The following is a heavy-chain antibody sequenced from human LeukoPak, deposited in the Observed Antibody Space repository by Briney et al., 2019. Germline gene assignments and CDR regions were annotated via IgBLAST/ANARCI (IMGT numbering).Heavy chain of an antibody. V-gene: IGHV3-30-3*01. D-gene: IGHD6-6*01. Sequence: PGRSLRLSCAASGFTFSSYAMHWVRQAPGKGLEWVAVISYDGSNKYYADSVKGRFTISRDNSKNTLYLQMNSLRAEDTAVYYCAREGEYSSSYYFDYWGQGTLVTVSS. CDR3: AREGEYSSSYYFDY. J-gene: IGHJ4*02. CDR1: GFTFSSYA. CDR2: ISYDGSNK.